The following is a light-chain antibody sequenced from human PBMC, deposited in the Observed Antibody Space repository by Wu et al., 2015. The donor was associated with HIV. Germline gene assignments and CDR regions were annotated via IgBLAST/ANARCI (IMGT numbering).Light chain of an antibody. CDR2: GAS. J-gene: IGKJ4*01. CDR1: QSSSSGS. CDR3: QHYGTSALT. Sequence: EIVLTQSPGTLSLSPGERATLSCRASQSSSSGSLAWYQQRPGHAPRLLIHGASSRATGIPDRFSGSGSGTDFTLTISRLEPEDFAVYFCQHYGTSALTFGAGPRWRS. V-gene: IGKV3-20*01.